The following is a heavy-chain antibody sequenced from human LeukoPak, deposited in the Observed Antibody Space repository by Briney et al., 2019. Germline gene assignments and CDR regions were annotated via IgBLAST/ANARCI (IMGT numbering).Heavy chain of an antibody. Sequence: SSETLSLTCTVSGGSISSYYWSWIRQPPGKGPEWIGYIYYTGSTNYNPSLESRVTISVDTSKNQFSLKLSSVTAADTAVYYCARHVVVADTWVFAPWGQGTLVTVSS. J-gene: IGHJ5*02. CDR3: ARHVVVADTWVFAP. CDR2: IYYTGST. V-gene: IGHV4-59*08. CDR1: GGSISSYY. D-gene: IGHD2-15*01.